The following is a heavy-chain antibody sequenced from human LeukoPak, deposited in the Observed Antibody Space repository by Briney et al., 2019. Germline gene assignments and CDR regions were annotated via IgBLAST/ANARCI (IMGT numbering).Heavy chain of an antibody. CDR3: ATKRASMGRGVQYAFDI. Sequence: ASVKVSCKSSGYTFSSYAMNWVRQAPGQGLEWMGWINTNTGNPTYAQGFTGRFVFSLDTSVSTAYLQIGSLKAEDTAVYYCATKRASMGRGVQYAFDIWGQGTMVTVSS. CDR1: GYTFSSYA. V-gene: IGHV7-4-1*01. D-gene: IGHD3-10*01. J-gene: IGHJ3*02. CDR2: INTNTGNP.